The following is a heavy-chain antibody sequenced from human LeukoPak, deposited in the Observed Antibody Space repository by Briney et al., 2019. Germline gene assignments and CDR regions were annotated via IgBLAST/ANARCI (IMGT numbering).Heavy chain of an antibody. CDR2: IIPILGIA. Sequence: ASVKVSCKASGGTFSSYAISWVRQAPGQGLEWMGRIIPILGIANYAQKFQGRVTITADKSTSTAYMELSSLRSEDTAVYYCAYQGSWEHCLDYWGQGTLVTVSS. D-gene: IGHD1-26*01. CDR1: GGTFSSYA. J-gene: IGHJ4*02. CDR3: AYQGSWEHCLDY. V-gene: IGHV1-69*04.